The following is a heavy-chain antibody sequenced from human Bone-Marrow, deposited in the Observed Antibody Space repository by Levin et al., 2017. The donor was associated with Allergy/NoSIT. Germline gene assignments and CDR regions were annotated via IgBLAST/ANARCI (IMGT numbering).Heavy chain of an antibody. D-gene: IGHD2-15*01. J-gene: IGHJ5*02. CDR3: TRAKRKDVGGSGWFDP. CDR2: ISTGCRTI. V-gene: IGHV3-11*01. CDR1: GFTFSDFF. Sequence: GGSLRLSCAASGFTFSDFFMSWIRQAPGKGLEWLSYISTGCRTIYYADSVRGRFTISRDNAQNSLYLQMNSLRAEDTAVYYCTRAKRKDVGGSGWFDPWGQGTLVTVSS.